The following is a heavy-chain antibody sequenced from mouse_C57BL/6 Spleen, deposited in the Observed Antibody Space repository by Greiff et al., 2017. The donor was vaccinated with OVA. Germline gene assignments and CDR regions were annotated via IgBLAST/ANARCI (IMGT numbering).Heavy chain of an antibody. CDR2: IDPSDSYT. CDR3: ARFYYGSSDGYFDG. J-gene: IGHJ1*03. Sequence: VQLQQPGAELVRPGPSVKLSCKASGYTFTSYWMHWVKQRPGQGLEWIGVIDPSDSYTNYNQKFKGKATLTVDTSSSTAYMQLSSLTSEDSAVYYGARFYYGSSDGYFDGWGTGTTVTVAS. CDR1: GYTFTSYW. D-gene: IGHD1-1*01. V-gene: IGHV1-59*01.